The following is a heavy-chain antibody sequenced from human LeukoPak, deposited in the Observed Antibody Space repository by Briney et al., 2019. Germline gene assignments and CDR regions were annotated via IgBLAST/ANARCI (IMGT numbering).Heavy chain of an antibody. Sequence: GASVKVSCKASGYTSSNYCIHWLRQAPGQGFEWMGIFNPTYSTPIYAQTFEGRVTMTSDMSTSTFYMELSTLRSEDTAVYYCARDRYSYGSGFDPWGQGTLVTVSS. CDR3: ARDRYSYGSGFDP. V-gene: IGHV1-46*01. J-gene: IGHJ5*02. CDR2: FNPTYSTP. CDR1: GYTSSNYC. D-gene: IGHD5-18*01.